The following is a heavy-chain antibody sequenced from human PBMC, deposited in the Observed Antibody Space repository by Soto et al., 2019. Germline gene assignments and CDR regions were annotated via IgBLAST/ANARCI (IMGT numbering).Heavy chain of an antibody. CDR1: GGSISSSNW. CDR2: IYHSGST. V-gene: IGHV4-4*02. D-gene: IGHD6-19*01. Sequence: SETLSLTCAVSGGSISSSNWWSWVRQPPGKGLEWIGEIYHSGSTNYNPSLKRRVTISVDKSKNQFSLKLSSVTAADTAVYYCAGSIAVAGRSVCYYYGMDVWGQGTTVTVSS. J-gene: IGHJ6*02. CDR3: AGSIAVAGRSVCYYYGMDV.